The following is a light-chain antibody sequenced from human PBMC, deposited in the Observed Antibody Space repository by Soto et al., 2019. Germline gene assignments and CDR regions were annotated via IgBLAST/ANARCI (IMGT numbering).Light chain of an antibody. CDR1: QSVSSY. CDR3: QHRSDWPRGVT. J-gene: IGKJ3*01. Sequence: EIVLTQSPATLSLSPGERATLSCRASQSVSSYLAWYQQKPGQAPRLLISDASNRATGTPARYSGSGSGTDFNLTASSLESEDYAVSYCQHRSDWPRGVTLDPLTKVHLK. CDR2: DAS. V-gene: IGKV3-11*01.